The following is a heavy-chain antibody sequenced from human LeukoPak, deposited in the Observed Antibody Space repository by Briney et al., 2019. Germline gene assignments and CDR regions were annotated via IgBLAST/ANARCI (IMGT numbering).Heavy chain of an antibody. D-gene: IGHD6-19*01. Sequence: ASVKVSCKASGYTFTGYYMHWVRQAPGQGLERMGWINPNSGGTNYAQKFQGRVTMTRDTSISTAYMELGRLRSDDTAVYYCARVWGAVAGTDYFDYWGQGTLVTVSS. V-gene: IGHV1-2*02. J-gene: IGHJ4*02. CDR2: INPNSGGT. CDR1: GYTFTGYY. CDR3: ARVWGAVAGTDYFDY.